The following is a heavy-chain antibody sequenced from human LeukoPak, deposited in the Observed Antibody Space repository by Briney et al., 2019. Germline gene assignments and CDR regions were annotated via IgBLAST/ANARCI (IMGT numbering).Heavy chain of an antibody. V-gene: IGHV3-23*01. CDR3: AREGNCSSTSCYAGKNDY. D-gene: IGHD2-2*01. CDR1: GFPFSDFS. Sequence: GGSLRLSCATSGFPFSDFSMSWVRQAPGKGLEWISTTNSGGTSTYYAESVKGRFTISRDNSKNTLYLQMNSLRAEDTAVYYCAREGNCSSTSCYAGKNDYWGQGTLVTVSS. J-gene: IGHJ4*02. CDR2: TNSGGTST.